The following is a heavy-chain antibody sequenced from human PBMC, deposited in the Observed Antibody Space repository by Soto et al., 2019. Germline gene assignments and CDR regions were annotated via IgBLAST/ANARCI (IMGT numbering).Heavy chain of an antibody. J-gene: IGHJ3*02. CDR2: IGTAGDT. D-gene: IGHD2-15*01. CDR3: ARAGGAVVVAATHLKPWDDDASDI. Sequence: GGSLRLSCAASGFTFSSYDMHWVRQATGKGLEWVSAIGTAGDTYYPGSVKGRFTISRENAKNSLYLQMNGLRAEDTAVYYCARAGGAVVVAATHLKPWDDDASDIWGQGTMVTVSS. V-gene: IGHV3-13*01. CDR1: GFTFSSYD.